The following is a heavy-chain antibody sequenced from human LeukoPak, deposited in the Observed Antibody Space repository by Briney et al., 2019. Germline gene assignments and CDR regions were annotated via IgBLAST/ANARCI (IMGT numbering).Heavy chain of an antibody. J-gene: IGHJ4*02. CDR1: GYTFTGYY. CDR2: INPNSGGT. D-gene: IGHD3-3*01. V-gene: IGHV1-2*06. CDR3: ARDGPSATIFGGADY. Sequence: GASVKVSCKASGYTFTGYYMHWVRQAPGQGLEWMGRINPNSGGTNYAQKFQGRVTMTRDTSISTAYMELSRLRSDDTAVYYCARDGPSATIFGGADYWGQGTLVTVSS.